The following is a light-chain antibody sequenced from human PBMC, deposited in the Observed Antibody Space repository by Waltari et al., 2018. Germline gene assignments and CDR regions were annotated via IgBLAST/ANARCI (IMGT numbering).Light chain of an antibody. CDR1: QSIGSVS. Sequence: EIVLTQSPGTLSLSPGDRATLSCRASQSIGSVSLAWYQHKPGQAHRLLLYGASRRATGIPDRFSGGGSGTDFTLTISRLEPEDFAVYYCQHFDSSPPITFGQGTRLEI. J-gene: IGKJ5*01. CDR2: GAS. CDR3: QHFDSSPPIT. V-gene: IGKV3-20*01.